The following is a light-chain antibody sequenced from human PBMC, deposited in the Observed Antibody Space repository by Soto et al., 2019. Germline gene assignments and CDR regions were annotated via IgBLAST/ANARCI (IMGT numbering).Light chain of an antibody. CDR3: SSYTVRNTWV. CDR1: SSDVGGDNR. J-gene: IGLJ3*02. Sequence: QSALTQPASVTGSPGQSITISCTGTSSDVGGDNRVSWYRQYPSTAPKLILYEVGIRPSGVSDRFSGSKSVNTASLTISGLQPEDEADYYCSSYTVRNTWVFGGGTKLTVL. V-gene: IGLV2-14*01. CDR2: EVG.